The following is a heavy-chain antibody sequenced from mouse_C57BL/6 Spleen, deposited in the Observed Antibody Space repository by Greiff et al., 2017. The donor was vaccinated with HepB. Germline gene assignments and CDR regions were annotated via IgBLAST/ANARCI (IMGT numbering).Heavy chain of an antibody. CDR3: ARNLGGNYVDYAMDY. D-gene: IGHD2-1*01. V-gene: IGHV2-2*01. J-gene: IGHJ4*01. Sequence: VQLQQSGPGLVQPSQSLSITCTVSGFSLTSYCVHWVRQSPGKGLEWLGVIWSGGSTDYNAAFISRLSISKDNSKSQVFFKMNSLQADDTAIYYCARNLGGNYVDYAMDYWGQGTSVTVSS. CDR2: IWSGGST. CDR1: GFSLTSYC.